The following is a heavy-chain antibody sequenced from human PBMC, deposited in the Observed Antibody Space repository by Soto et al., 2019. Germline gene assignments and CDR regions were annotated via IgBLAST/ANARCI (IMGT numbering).Heavy chain of an antibody. CDR1: GFTFSSYA. J-gene: IGHJ4*02. Sequence: GGSLRLSCAASGFTFSSYAMSWVRQAPGKGLEWVSAISGSGGSTYYADSVKGRFTISRDNSKNTLYLQMNSLRAEDTAVYYCAKVDVDTGMVRDRYYFDYWGQGTLVTVSS. CDR2: ISGSGGST. D-gene: IGHD5-18*01. CDR3: AKVDVDTGMVRDRYYFDY. V-gene: IGHV3-23*01.